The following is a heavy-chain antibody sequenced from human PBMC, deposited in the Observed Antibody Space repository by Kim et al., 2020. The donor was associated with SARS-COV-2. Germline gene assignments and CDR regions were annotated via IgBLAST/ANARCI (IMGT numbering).Heavy chain of an antibody. CDR1: GFTFSSYG. CDR3: AKDPGTVTTTPSPDY. Sequence: GGSLRLSCAASGFTFSSYGMHWVRQAPGKGLEWVAVISYDGSNKYYADSVKGRFTISRDNSKNTLYLQMNSLRAEDTAVYYCAKDPGTVTTTPSPDYWGQGTLVTVSS. J-gene: IGHJ4*02. CDR2: ISYDGSNK. V-gene: IGHV3-30*18. D-gene: IGHD4-17*01.